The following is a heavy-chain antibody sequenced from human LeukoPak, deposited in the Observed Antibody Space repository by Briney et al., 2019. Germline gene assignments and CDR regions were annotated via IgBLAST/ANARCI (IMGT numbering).Heavy chain of an antibody. V-gene: IGHV4-31*03. J-gene: IGHJ4*02. CDR1: GGSISSGGYY. D-gene: IGHD4-17*01. CDR2: IYYSGST. Sequence: SETLSPICTVSGGSISSGGYYWNWIRQHPGKGLEWIGYIYYSGSTYYNPSLKSRVTISADTSKNQFSLKLSSVTAADTAVYYCARGSRNDYGDYAMGWFFDYWGQGTLVTVSS. CDR3: ARGSRNDYGDYAMGWFFDY.